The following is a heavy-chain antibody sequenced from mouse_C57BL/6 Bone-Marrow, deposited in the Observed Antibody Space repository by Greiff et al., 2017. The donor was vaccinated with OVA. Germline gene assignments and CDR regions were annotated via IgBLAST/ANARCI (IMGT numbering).Heavy chain of an antibody. V-gene: IGHV1-82*01. CDR1: GYAFSSSW. CDR2: SYPGDGDA. CDR3: ARHEDGYYASYFDY. D-gene: IGHD2-3*01. Sequence: VQLQQSGPELAKPGASVKISCKASGYAFSSSWMNWVKQRPGKGLEWIGRSYPGDGDANYNGKFKGKATLTADKSSSTAYMPLSSLTSEDSAVYFCARHEDGYYASYFDYWGQGTTLTVSS. J-gene: IGHJ2*01.